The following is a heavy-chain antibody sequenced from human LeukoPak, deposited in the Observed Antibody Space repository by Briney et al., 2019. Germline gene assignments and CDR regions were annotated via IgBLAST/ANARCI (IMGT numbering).Heavy chain of an antibody. CDR1: GFAFSDYS. D-gene: IGHD3-16*01. Sequence: PGRSLRLSCAASGFAFSDYSMNWVRQAPGKGLEWISAITSDSNLIYYADSMRGRITISRDNAENSVYLQMNGLGAEDTAIYYCASGGATVWGYWGQGALVIVSS. CDR3: ASGGATVWGY. V-gene: IGHV3-21*06. J-gene: IGHJ4*02. CDR2: ITSDSNLI.